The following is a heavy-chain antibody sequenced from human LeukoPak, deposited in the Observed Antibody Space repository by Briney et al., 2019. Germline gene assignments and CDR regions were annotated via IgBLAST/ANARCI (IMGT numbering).Heavy chain of an antibody. V-gene: IGHV4-34*01. CDR3: ARGPSSSDY. D-gene: IGHD6-6*01. Sequence: SETLSLTCAGYGGSFSGYYWSWIRQPPGKGLEWIGEINHSGSTNYNPSLKSRVTISVDTSKNQFSLKLSSVTAADTAVYYCARGPSSSDYWGQGTLVTVSS. J-gene: IGHJ4*02. CDR2: INHSGST. CDR1: GGSFSGYY.